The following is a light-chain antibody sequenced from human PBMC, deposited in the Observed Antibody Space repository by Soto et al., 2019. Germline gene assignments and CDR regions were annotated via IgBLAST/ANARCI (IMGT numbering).Light chain of an antibody. CDR2: SAS. Sequence: EIVMTQSPATLSVSPGDRATLSCRASQRISSNLAWYQQKPGQPPRLFIYSASTRATDIPARFSGSGSGTEFTLTISSLQSEDFAVYYCQQYNNWPRTFGQGTKVDIK. J-gene: IGKJ1*01. CDR3: QQYNNWPRT. CDR1: QRISSN. V-gene: IGKV3-15*01.